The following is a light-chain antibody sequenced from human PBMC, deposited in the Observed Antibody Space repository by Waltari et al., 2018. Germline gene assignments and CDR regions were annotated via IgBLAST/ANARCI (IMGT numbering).Light chain of an antibody. V-gene: IGLV2-8*01. Sequence: QSALTQPPSASGSPGPAVTIPCPGTSSDIGAYDDVSWYQQYSGKAPKLLIYEVTKRPSGVPGRFSGSKSGYTASLTVSGLQPEDEADYYCSSYAGNNILIFGGGTKLTVL. J-gene: IGLJ2*01. CDR3: SSYAGNNILI. CDR2: EVT. CDR1: SSDIGAYDD.